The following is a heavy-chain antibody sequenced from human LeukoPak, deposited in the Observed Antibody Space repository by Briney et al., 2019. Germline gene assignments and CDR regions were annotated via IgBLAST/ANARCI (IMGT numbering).Heavy chain of an antibody. CDR3: AREKTVEWELLPPVDY. Sequence: PSETLSLTCTVSGGSIGNYYWSWTRQPPGKGLEWIGYIYYSGSTYYNPSLKSRVTISVDTSKNQFSLKLSSVTAADTAVYYCAREKTVEWELLPPVDYWGQGTLVTVSS. CDR2: IYYSGST. D-gene: IGHD1-26*01. V-gene: IGHV4-59*12. J-gene: IGHJ4*02. CDR1: GGSIGNYY.